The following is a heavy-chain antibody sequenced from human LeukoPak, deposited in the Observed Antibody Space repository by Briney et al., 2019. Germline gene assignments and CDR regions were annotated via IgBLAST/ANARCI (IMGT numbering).Heavy chain of an antibody. V-gene: IGHV1-69*10. CDR1: GGTFSSYA. CDR2: IIPILGIA. CDR3: ARPYYYDSSGYYESAFDI. D-gene: IGHD3-22*01. J-gene: IGHJ3*02. Sequence: SVKVSCKASGGTFSSYAISWVRQAPGQGLEWMGWIIPILGIANYAQKFQGRVTITADKSTSTAYMELSSLRSEDTAVYYCARPYYYDSSGYYESAFDIWGQGTMVTVSS.